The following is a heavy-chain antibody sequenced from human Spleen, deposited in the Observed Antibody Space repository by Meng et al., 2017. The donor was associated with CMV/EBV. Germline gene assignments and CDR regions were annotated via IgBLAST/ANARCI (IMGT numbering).Heavy chain of an antibody. CDR1: GGTFSSYA. J-gene: IGHJ2*01. CDR2: IIPIFGTA. Sequence: QGPLVQSVAEVKKPGSSVKVSCKASGGTFSSYAISWVRQAPGQGLEWMGGIIPIFGTANYAQKFQGRVTITADESTSTAYMELSSLRSEDTAVYYCASLPVDTAMVPFDLWGRGTLVTVSS. CDR3: ASLPVDTAMVPFDL. V-gene: IGHV1-69*12. D-gene: IGHD5-18*01.